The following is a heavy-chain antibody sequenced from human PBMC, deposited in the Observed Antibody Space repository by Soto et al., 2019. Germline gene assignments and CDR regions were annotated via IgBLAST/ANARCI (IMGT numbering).Heavy chain of an antibody. Sequence: WWSLRLSCAASGLTFSDSAMHWVRQASGKGLEWVGRISNKGNNYATAYTASVKGRFTISRDDSKNTVYLPMNSLKIDDTAAYYGTSQRDLEGVYPHNYYGVGTQVADYS. D-gene: IGHD2-21*01. V-gene: IGHV3-73*01. CDR1: GLTFSDSA. J-gene: IGHJ4*02. CDR2: ISNKGNNYAT. CDR3: TSQRDLEGVYPHNY.